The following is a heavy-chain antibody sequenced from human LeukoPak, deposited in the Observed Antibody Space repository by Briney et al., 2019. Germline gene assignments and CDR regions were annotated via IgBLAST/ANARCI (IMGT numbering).Heavy chain of an antibody. V-gene: IGHV3-21*01. CDR2: ISSSSSYL. J-gene: IGHJ5*02. CDR1: GFTFSSYS. CDR3: ARDLLAVARRFDP. D-gene: IGHD6-19*01. Sequence: TGGSLRLSCAASGFTFSSYSMNWVRQAPGKGLEWVSSISSSSSYLYYADSVKGRFTISRDNAKNSLYLQMNSLRAEDTAVYYCARDLLAVARRFDPWGQGTLVTVSS.